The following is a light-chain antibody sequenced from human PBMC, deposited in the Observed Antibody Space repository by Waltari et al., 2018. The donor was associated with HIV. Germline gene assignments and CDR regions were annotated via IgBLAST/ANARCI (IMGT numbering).Light chain of an antibody. CDR2: SND. CDR1: SSNIRSNT. Sequence: QSVLTQPPSASGTPGQRVTISCSGSSSNIRSNTVSWYQQLPGTAPKLLIYSNDQRPSWVPVLFSFSKSCISAFLAISGLQSEDDADYYCVACDDSLIGWVFGGVTNLTVL. V-gene: IGLV1-44*01. CDR3: VACDDSLIGWV. J-gene: IGLJ3*02.